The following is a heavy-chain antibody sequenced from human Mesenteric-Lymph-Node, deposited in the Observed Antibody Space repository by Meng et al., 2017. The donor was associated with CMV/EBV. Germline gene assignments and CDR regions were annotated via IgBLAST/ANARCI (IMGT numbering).Heavy chain of an antibody. CDR3: AKDQKEKAAINPGYNAMDV. V-gene: IGHV3-30*02. J-gene: IGHJ6*02. CDR1: GFNFNTYG. D-gene: IGHD6-25*01. Sequence: GGSLRLSCVASGFNFNTYGMYWVRQAPGKGLEWVAFIRFDGINQYYADSVEGRFTVSRDSSRNTLYLQMNSLRVEDTAVFYCAKDQKEKAAINPGYNAMDVWGQGTTVTVSS. CDR2: IRFDGINQ.